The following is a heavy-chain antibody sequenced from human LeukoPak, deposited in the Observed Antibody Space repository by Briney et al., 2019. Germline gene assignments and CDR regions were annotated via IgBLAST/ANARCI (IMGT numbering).Heavy chain of an antibody. V-gene: IGHV4-30-4*01. J-gene: IGHJ4*02. CDR3: ARVEVDSSGYYYDYFDY. D-gene: IGHD3-22*01. CDR1: GGSISSGDYY. Sequence: SETLSLTCTVSGGSISSGDYYWSWIRQPPGKGLEWIGYIYYSGSTYYNPSLKSRVTISVDTSKNQFPLKLSSVTAADTAVYYCARVEVDSSGYYYDYFDYWGQGTLVTVSS. CDR2: IYYSGST.